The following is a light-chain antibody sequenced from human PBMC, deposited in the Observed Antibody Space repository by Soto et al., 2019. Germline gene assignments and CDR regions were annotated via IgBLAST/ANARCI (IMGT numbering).Light chain of an antibody. CDR3: QQYGSSHPYT. J-gene: IGKJ2*01. V-gene: IGKV3-20*01. Sequence: EIVLTQSPGTLSLSPGERATLSCRASQSVRSNYLAWYQQKPGQAPRLLIYGVSARATGIPDRFSGSGSGTDFTLTISRLEPEDFAVFYCQQYGSSHPYTFGQGTKVEIK. CDR2: GVS. CDR1: QSVRSNY.